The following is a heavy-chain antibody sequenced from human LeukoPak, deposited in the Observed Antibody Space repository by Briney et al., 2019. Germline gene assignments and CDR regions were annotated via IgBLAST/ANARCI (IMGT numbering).Heavy chain of an antibody. D-gene: IGHD5-12*01. CDR3: AKSQGKATILYYFDY. CDR1: GFTFSSYS. CDR2: ISGSGGST. Sequence: PGGSLRLSCAASGFTFSSYSMNWGRQAPGKGLEWVSAISGSGGSTYYADSVKGRFTISRDNSKNTLYLQMNSLRAEDTAVYYCAKSQGKATILYYFDYWGQGTLVTVSS. V-gene: IGHV3-23*01. J-gene: IGHJ4*02.